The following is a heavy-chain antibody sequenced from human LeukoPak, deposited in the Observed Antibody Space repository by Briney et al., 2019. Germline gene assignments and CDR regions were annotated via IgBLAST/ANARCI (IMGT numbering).Heavy chain of an antibody. CDR1: EFTFSSYA. CDR3: AKGGGWFGKSHYFDY. V-gene: IGHV3-23*01. CDR2: ISGSGNT. J-gene: IGHJ4*02. Sequence: GGSLRLSCAVSEFTFSSYAMSWVRQAPGKGLEWVSGISGSGNTYYADSVKGRFTISRDNSKNTLYLQMNSLRAEDTAVYYCAKGGGWFGKSHYFDYWGQGTLVTVSS. D-gene: IGHD3-10*01.